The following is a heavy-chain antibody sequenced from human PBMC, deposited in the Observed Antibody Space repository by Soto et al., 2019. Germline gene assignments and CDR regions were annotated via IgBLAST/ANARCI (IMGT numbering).Heavy chain of an antibody. J-gene: IGHJ4*02. CDR2: INPNSGGT. D-gene: IGHD2-2*01. CDR3: ATLYCSSTSCPDY. CDR1: GYTFTGYY. V-gene: IGHV1-2*04. Sequence: ASVKVSCKASGYTFTGYYMHWVRQAPGQGLEWMGWINPNSGGTNYAQKFQGWVTMTRDTSISTAYMELSRLRSDDTAVYYCATLYCSSTSCPDYWGQGTLVTVSS.